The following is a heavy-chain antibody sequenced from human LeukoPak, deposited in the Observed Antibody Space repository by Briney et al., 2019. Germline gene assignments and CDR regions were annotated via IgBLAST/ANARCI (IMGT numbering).Heavy chain of an antibody. CDR3: ARDRYDYGGNPFDY. D-gene: IGHD4-23*01. Sequence: GGSLRLSCAASGFTVSSNYMSWVRQAPGKGLEWVSVIYSGGSTYYADSVKGRFTISRDNAKNSLYLQMNSLRAEDTAVYYCARDRYDYGGNPFDYWGQGTLVTVSS. CDR2: IYSGGST. CDR1: GFTVSSNY. J-gene: IGHJ4*02. V-gene: IGHV3-53*01.